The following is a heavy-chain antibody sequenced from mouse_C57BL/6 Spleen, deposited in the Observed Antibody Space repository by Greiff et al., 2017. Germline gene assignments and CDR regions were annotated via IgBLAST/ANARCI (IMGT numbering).Heavy chain of an antibody. CDR3: ARDDGYPYAMDY. V-gene: IGHV5-4*01. Sequence: EVHLVESGGGLVKPGGSLKLSCAASGFTFSSYAMSWVRQTPEKRLEWVATISDGGSYTYYPDNVKGRFTISRDNAKNNLYLQMSHLKSEDTAMYYCARDDGYPYAMDYWGQGTSVTVSS. CDR1: GFTFSSYA. J-gene: IGHJ4*01. D-gene: IGHD2-3*01. CDR2: ISDGGSYT.